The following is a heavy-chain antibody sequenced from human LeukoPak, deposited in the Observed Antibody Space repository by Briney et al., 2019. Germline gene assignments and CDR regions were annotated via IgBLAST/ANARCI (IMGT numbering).Heavy chain of an antibody. Sequence: PSETMSLTCTVSGGSLNNYYCTWIRQPAGKGRGWIGRIYTSGSTNYNPSHKSRVTMSVDTSKNQLSLKLSSVTAANTAVYFCACERTFGYCTAGSCPLFDYWGQATLVTVSS. CDR1: GGSLNNYY. J-gene: IGHJ4*01. CDR2: IYTSGST. V-gene: IGHV4-4*07. CDR3: ACERTFGYCTAGSCPLFDY. D-gene: IGHD2-15*01.